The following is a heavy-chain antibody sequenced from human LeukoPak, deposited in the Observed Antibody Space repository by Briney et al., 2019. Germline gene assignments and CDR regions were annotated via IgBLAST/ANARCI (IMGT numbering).Heavy chain of an antibody. V-gene: IGHV1-46*01. Sequence: PGGSLRLSCAASGFTFTSYYMHWVRKAPGQGLEWMRIINPSGGSTSYAQKFQGRVTMTRDTSTSTVYMELSSLRSEDTAVYYCARNVGGHSSGWYYFDYWGQGTLVTVSS. CDR1: GFTFTSYY. D-gene: IGHD6-19*01. J-gene: IGHJ4*02. CDR2: INPSGGST. CDR3: ARNVGGHSSGWYYFDY.